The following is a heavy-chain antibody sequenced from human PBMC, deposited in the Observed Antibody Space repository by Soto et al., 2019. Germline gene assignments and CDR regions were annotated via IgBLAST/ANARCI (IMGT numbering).Heavy chain of an antibody. CDR2: ILHDGSAE. D-gene: IGHD4-4*01. CDR1: GFTFTSYG. CDR3: ARSRDGYSFYFYYGMDG. V-gene: IGHV3-30*03. J-gene: IGHJ6*02. Sequence: GGSLRLSCAASGFTFTSYGMHWVRQAPGKGLEWMALILHDGSAEYYADSVKGRFTISRDNSKSTLYLQMNSLRAEDTAVYYCARSRDGYSFYFYYGMDGWGQGTTVTVSS.